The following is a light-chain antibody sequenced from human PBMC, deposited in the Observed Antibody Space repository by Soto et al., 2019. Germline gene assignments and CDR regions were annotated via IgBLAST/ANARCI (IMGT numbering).Light chain of an antibody. Sequence: QSVLTQPPSMSGAPGQRVTISCTGSRSNIAAGYDVHWHQQPPGAAPKLLIYANTNRPSGVPDRFSGSKSGTTASLAITGLQAEDEADYYCQSYDANLNGYVFGPGTKLTVL. CDR2: ANT. V-gene: IGLV1-40*01. CDR1: RSNIAAGYD. J-gene: IGLJ1*01. CDR3: QSYDANLNGYV.